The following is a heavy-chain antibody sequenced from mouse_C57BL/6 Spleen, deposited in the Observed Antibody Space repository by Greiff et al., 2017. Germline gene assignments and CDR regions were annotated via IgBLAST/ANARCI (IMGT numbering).Heavy chain of an antibody. CDR2: ISYDGSN. CDR3: ARDLRGRNYFDY. CDR1: GYSITSGYY. D-gene: IGHD3-3*01. V-gene: IGHV3-6*01. Sequence: ESGPGLVKPSQSLSLTCSVTGYSITSGYYWNWIRQFPGNKLEWMGYISYDGSNNYNPSLKNRISITRDTSKNQFFLKLNSVTTEDTATYYCARDLRGRNYFDYWGQGTTLTVSS. J-gene: IGHJ2*01.